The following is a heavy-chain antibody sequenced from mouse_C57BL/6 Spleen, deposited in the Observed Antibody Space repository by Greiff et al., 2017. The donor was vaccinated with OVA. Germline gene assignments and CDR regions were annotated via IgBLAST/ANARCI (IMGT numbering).Heavy chain of an antibody. CDR3: ARRAYSNYVGLYAMDY. CDR2: INPNNGGT. CDR1: GYTFTDYN. V-gene: IGHV1-18*01. Sequence: EVQLQQSGPELVKPGASVKIPCKASGYTFTDYNMDWVKQSHGKSLEWIGDINPNNGGTIYNQKFKGKATLTVDKSSSTAYMELRSLTSEDTAVYYCARRAYSNYVGLYAMDYWGQGTSVTVSS. J-gene: IGHJ4*01. D-gene: IGHD2-5*01.